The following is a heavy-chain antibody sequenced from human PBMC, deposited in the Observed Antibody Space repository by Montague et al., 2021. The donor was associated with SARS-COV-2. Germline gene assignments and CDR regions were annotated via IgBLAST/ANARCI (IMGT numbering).Heavy chain of an antibody. V-gene: IGHV4-4*02. CDR1: GASISGANW. CDR3: ARVGGGSHLDY. CDR2: IFHMGNT. D-gene: IGHD1-26*01. Sequence: SETLSLTCGVSGASISGANWWTWVRQPPGKGLEWIGEIFHMGNTNYNWSLRSRLTISVDKSKNQFSLELRSVTAADTAIYYCARVGGGSHLDYWGQGILATVSS. J-gene: IGHJ4*02.